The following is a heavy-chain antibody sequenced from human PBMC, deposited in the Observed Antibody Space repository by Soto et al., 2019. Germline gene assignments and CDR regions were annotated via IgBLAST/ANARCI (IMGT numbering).Heavy chain of an antibody. CDR3: AKSPAPYSDVVVVVAAFFDY. V-gene: IGHV3-30*18. Sequence: GGSLRLSCAASGFTFSSYGMHWVRQAPGKGLEWVAVISYDGSNKYYADSVKGRFTISRDNSKNTLYLQMNSLRAEDTAVYYCAKSPAPYSDVVVVVAAFFDYWGQGTLVTVSS. CDR1: GFTFSSYG. J-gene: IGHJ4*02. CDR2: ISYDGSNK. D-gene: IGHD2-15*01.